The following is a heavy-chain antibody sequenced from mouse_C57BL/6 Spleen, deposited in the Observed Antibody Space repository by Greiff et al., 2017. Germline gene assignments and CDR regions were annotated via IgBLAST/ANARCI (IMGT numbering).Heavy chain of an antibody. CDR1: GFSLTSYG. Sequence: VKLVESGPGLVQPSQSLSITCTVSGFSLTSYGVHWVRPSPGKGLEWLGVIWSGGSTDYNAAFISRLSISKENSKSQVFFKRNRLQADDTAIYYCARLPYYNAMDYWGQGTSVTVSS. J-gene: IGHJ4*01. CDR2: IWSGGST. CDR3: ARLPYYNAMDY. D-gene: IGHD2-12*01. V-gene: IGHV2-2*01.